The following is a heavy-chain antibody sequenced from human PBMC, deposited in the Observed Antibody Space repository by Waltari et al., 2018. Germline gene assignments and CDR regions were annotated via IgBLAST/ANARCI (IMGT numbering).Heavy chain of an antibody. CDR2: MNFNSGDT. V-gene: IGHV1-2*02. CDR3: ARADAAAPFDY. Sequence: QVQLVQSAAEVKKPGASVKVSCKASGYTFTGYYIHWVRQAPGQGLECLGWMNFNSGDTNYSQKFRGRVTMTRDTSITTAYLDLSTLTSDDTAVYYCARADAAAPFDYWGQGTLVTVSS. D-gene: IGHD6-13*01. CDR1: GYTFTGYY. J-gene: IGHJ4*02.